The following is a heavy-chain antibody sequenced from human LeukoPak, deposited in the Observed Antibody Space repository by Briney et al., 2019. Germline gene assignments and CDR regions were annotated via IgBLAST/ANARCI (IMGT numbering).Heavy chain of an antibody. V-gene: IGHV4-39*01. CDR1: GGSISSSSYY. CDR2: IYYSGST. J-gene: IGHJ4*02. Sequence: SGTLSLTCTVSGGSISSSSYYWGWIRQPPGKGLEWIGSIYYSGSTYYNPSLKSRVTISVDTSKNQFSLKLSSVTAADTAVYYCARRNYGGAAFDYWGQGTLVTVSS. D-gene: IGHD3-16*01. CDR3: ARRNYGGAAFDY.